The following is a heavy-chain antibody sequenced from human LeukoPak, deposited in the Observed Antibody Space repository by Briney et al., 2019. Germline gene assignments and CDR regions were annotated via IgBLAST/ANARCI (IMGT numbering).Heavy chain of an antibody. V-gene: IGHV1-2*02. D-gene: IGHD6-13*01. CDR3: ARAHSSLRLYHFDY. Sequence: ASVTVSFTASVYTFTYQWIHWVRQAPGQGLEWLGWINPNSGGTNYAQKFEGRIAMTTDTSINTGYMEMTRLTSDDTAVYYCARAHSSLRLYHFDYWGQGTLVTVSS. CDR2: INPNSGGT. J-gene: IGHJ4*02. CDR1: VYTFTYQW.